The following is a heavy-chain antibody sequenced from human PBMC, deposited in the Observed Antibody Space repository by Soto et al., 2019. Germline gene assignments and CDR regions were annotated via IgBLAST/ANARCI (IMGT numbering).Heavy chain of an antibody. CDR1: GGTFSSYT. Sequence: QVQLVQSGAEVKKPGSSVKVSCKASGGTFSSYTISWVRQAPGQGLEWMGRIIPILGIGNYAQKFQGRVTITADKSTSTAYMELSILRSEDTAVYYCARDIVVVVAANRYNWFDPWGQGTLVTVSS. CDR3: ARDIVVVVAANRYNWFDP. D-gene: IGHD2-15*01. J-gene: IGHJ5*02. V-gene: IGHV1-69*08. CDR2: IIPILGIG.